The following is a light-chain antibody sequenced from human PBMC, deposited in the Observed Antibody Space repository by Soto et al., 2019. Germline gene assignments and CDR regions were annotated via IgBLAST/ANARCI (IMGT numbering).Light chain of an antibody. J-gene: IGLJ1*01. CDR3: NSYAGRNNYV. V-gene: IGLV2-8*01. CDR2: EVT. Sequence: QSALAQPPSASGSPGQSVTISCIGTASDIGRYNYVSWYQHHPGKAPKLIIYEVTKRPSGVPDRFSGSKSGNTASLTVSGLQPEDEADYSRNSYAGRNNYVFGTGTKVTVL. CDR1: ASDIGRYNY.